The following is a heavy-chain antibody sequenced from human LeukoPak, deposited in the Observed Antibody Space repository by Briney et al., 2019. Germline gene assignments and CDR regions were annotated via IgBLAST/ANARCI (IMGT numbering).Heavy chain of an antibody. J-gene: IGHJ4*02. CDR2: INSDGSTS. V-gene: IGHV3-74*01. Sequence: GGSLRLSCAASGFTFSSYSMNWVRQAPGEELVWVSRINSDGSTSTYADSVKGRFTISRDNAKNTLYLQMNSLRADDTAVYYCARDLRLWDLDFWGQGTLVTVSS. CDR1: GFTFSSYS. D-gene: IGHD5-18*01. CDR3: ARDLRLWDLDF.